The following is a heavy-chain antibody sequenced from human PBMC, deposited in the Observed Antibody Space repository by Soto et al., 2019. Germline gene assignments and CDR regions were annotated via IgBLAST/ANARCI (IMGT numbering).Heavy chain of an antibody. Sequence: SDALSRTCTVSGGSISSSSYYWGWISQPPGKGLEWIGSIYYSGSTYYNPSLKSRVTISVGTSKNQFSLKLSSVTAADTAVYYSAKGGSGSYSNAFDIWGQGTMVNVSS. J-gene: IGHJ3*02. CDR3: AKGGSGSYSNAFDI. V-gene: IGHV4-39*01. CDR2: IYYSGST. D-gene: IGHD3-10*01. CDR1: GGSISSSSYY.